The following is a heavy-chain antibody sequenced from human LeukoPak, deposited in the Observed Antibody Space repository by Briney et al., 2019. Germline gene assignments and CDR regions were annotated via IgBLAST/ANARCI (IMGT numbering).Heavy chain of an antibody. CDR3: ERGGANRFDY. V-gene: IGHV3-7*04. Sequence: PGGSLRLSCAASGFPFSGYWMTWVRQAPGRGLEWVATIKEDGSEAYFGDSVKGRFAISRDNAKNSLYLHMNSLRGEDTAVYYCERGGANRFDYWGQGTLVTVSS. J-gene: IGHJ4*02. CDR1: GFPFSGYW. CDR2: IKEDGSEA. D-gene: IGHD3-16*01.